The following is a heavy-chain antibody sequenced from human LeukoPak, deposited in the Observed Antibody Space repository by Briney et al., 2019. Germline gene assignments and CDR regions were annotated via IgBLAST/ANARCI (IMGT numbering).Heavy chain of an antibody. V-gene: IGHV4-59*01. CDR3: ARDAEYCSGGSCYAKYAFDI. J-gene: IGHJ3*02. CDR1: GGSISSYY. D-gene: IGHD2-15*01. CDR2: IYYSGST. Sequence: SETLSLTCTVSGGSISSYYWSWIRQPPGKGLEWIGYIYYSGSTNYNPSLKSRVTISVDTSKNQFSLKLSSVTAADTAVYYCARDAEYCSGGSCYAKYAFDIWGQGTMATVSS.